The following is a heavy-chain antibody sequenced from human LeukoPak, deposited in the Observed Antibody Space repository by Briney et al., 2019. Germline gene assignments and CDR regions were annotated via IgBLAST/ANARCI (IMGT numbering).Heavy chain of an antibody. V-gene: IGHV3-7*05. CDR1: GFTFSSYW. D-gene: IGHD1-26*01. Sequence: GGSLRLSCVASGFTFSSYWMNWVRQAPGEGLEWVANIKQDGSEKYYVDSVKGRFTISRDNAKSSLYLQMNSLRAEDTAVYYCARGGTYYYHYFGYWGQGTLVTVSS. J-gene: IGHJ4*02. CDR2: IKQDGSEK. CDR3: ARGGTYYYHYFGY.